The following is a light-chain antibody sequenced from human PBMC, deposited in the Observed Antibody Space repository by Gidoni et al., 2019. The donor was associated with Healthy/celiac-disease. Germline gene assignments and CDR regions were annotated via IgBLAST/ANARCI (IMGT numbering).Light chain of an antibody. CDR3: QQSYSTPWT. CDR2: AAS. J-gene: IGKJ1*01. Sequence: QMTQSPSSLSASVGDRVTITCRASQSISSYLNWYQQKPGKAPKLLIYAASSLQSGVPSRFSGSGSGTDFTLTISSLQPEDFATYYCQQSYSTPWTFGQGTKVEIK. CDR1: QSISSY. V-gene: IGKV1-39*01.